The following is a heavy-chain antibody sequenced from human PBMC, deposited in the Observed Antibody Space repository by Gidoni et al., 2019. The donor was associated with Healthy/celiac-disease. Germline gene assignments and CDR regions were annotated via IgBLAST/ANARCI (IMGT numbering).Heavy chain of an antibody. D-gene: IGHD2-15*01. CDR2: INHSGST. J-gene: IGHJ3*02. CDR1: GGSFSGYY. CDR3: ARGNGGNRRAFDI. V-gene: IGHV4-34*01. Sequence: QVQLQQWGAGLLKPSETLSLTCAVYGGSFSGYYWSWIRQPPGKGLEWIGEINHSGSTNYNPSLKSRVTISVDTSKNQFSLKLSSVTAADTAVYYCARGNGGNRRAFDIWGQGTMVTVSS.